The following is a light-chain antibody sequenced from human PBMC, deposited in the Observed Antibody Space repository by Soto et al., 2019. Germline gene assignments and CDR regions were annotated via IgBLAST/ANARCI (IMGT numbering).Light chain of an antibody. CDR2: DVS. J-gene: IGLJ3*02. CDR1: SSDVGGYNY. CDR3: CSYAGSPLWV. Sequence: QSALTQPRSVSGSPGQSVTISCTGTSSDVGGYNYVSWYQQHPGKAPKLMIYDVSKRPSGVPDRFSGSKSGNTASLTISGRQAEDEADYYCCSYAGSPLWVFGGGTKLTVL. V-gene: IGLV2-11*01.